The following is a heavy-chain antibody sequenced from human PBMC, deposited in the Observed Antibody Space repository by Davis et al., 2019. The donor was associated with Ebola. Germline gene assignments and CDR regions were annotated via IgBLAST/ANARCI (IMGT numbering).Heavy chain of an antibody. Sequence: ASVMVSCKASCYTFTNYGITWVRQAPGQGLEWMGWINPHNGNTNYAQNVQGRVTMTTDTSTSTAYMEVGSLRSDDTAVYYCARAQFPTTSDHWGQGTLVTVSS. CDR1: CYTFTNYG. CDR3: ARAQFPTTSDH. J-gene: IGHJ4*02. CDR2: INPHNGNT. V-gene: IGHV1-18*04. D-gene: IGHD1-1*01.